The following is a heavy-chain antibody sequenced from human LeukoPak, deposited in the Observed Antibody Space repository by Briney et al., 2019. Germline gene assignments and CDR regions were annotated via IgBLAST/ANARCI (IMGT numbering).Heavy chain of an antibody. CDR2: IKQDGSEK. CDR3: ARDSSAFWYGATGSFDP. Sequence: PGGSLRLSCAASGFSFSSYWMTWVRQSPGKGLEWVANIKQDGSEKYYVDSVKGRFTISRDNAKNSLYLQMNALRAEDTAVYYCARDSSAFWYGATGSFDPWGQGTLVTVSS. D-gene: IGHD3-10*01. V-gene: IGHV3-7*01. CDR1: GFSFSSYW. J-gene: IGHJ5*02.